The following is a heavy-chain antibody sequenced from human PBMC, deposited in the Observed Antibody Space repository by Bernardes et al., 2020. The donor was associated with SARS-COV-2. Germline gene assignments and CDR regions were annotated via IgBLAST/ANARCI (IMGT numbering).Heavy chain of an antibody. CDR3: ARSIDFWSGEGWFDP. CDR1: GGSISSYY. CDR2: IYYSGST. Sequence: SETLSLTCTVSGGSISSYYWSWIRQPPGKGLEWIGYIYYSGSTNYNPSLKSRVTISVDTSKNQFSLKLSSVTAADTAVYYCARSIDFWSGEGWFDPWGQGTLVTVSS. J-gene: IGHJ5*02. V-gene: IGHV4-59*01. D-gene: IGHD3-3*01.